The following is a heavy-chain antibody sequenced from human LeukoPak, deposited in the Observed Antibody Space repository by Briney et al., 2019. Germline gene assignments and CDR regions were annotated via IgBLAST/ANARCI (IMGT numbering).Heavy chain of an antibody. V-gene: IGHV4-34*01. Sequence: SETLTLTCAAYGCTVSGYYLSWIRQPPGKGLEWIGEINHSGSTNYNPSLKSRVTISVDTSKNQLSLKLNSVTAADTAVYYCARLPGFLNRDYWGQGTLVTVSS. J-gene: IGHJ4*02. CDR2: INHSGST. CDR1: GCTVSGYY. CDR3: ARLPGFLNRDY. D-gene: IGHD1-1*01.